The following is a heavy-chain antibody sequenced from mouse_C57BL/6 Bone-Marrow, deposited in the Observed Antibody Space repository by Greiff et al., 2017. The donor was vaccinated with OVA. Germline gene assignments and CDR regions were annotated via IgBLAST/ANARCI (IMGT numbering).Heavy chain of an antibody. J-gene: IGHJ2*01. CDR1: GFTFTDYY. Sequence: EVKLVESGGGLVQPGGSLSLSCAASGFTFTDYYMSWVRQPPGKALEWLGFIRHKANGYTTEYSASVKGRFTISRYNSTSFLYLQMNALRAEESATYYWARSPDGHEDFFDYWGQGNTLTVSS. CDR3: ARSPDGHEDFFDY. D-gene: IGHD2-2*01. V-gene: IGHV7-3*01. CDR2: IRHKANGYTT.